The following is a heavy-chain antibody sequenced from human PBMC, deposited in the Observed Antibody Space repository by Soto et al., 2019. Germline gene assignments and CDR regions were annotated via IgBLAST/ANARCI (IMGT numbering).Heavy chain of an antibody. CDR3: ARDLYSGSYYDYYGMDV. Sequence: QVQLVESGGGVVQPGRSLRLSCAASGFTFSSYAMHWVRLAPGKGLEWVAVISYDGSNKYYADSVKGRFTISRDNSKNTLYLQMNSLRADDTAVYYCARDLYSGSYYDYYGMDVWGQGTTVTVSS. CDR1: GFTFSSYA. CDR2: ISYDGSNK. D-gene: IGHD1-26*01. J-gene: IGHJ6*02. V-gene: IGHV3-30-3*01.